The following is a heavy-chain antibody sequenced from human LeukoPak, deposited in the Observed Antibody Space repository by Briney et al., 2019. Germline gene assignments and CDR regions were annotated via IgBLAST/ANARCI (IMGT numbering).Heavy chain of an antibody. J-gene: IGHJ4*02. CDR2: INHSGST. D-gene: IGHD3-10*01. V-gene: IGHV4-34*01. CDR1: GGSFSGYY. Sequence: SETLSLTCAVYGGSFSGYYWSWIRQPPGKGLEWIGEINHSGSTNYNPSLKGRVTISVDTSKNQFSLKLSSVTAADTAVYYCARDVRPVYYYGSGSTFDYWGQGTLVTVSS. CDR3: ARDVRPVYYYGSGSTFDY.